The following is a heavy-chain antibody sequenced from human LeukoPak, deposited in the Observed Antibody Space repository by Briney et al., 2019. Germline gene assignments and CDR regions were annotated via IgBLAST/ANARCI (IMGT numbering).Heavy chain of an antibody. CDR2: ISAYNGNT. D-gene: IGHD2-2*01. CDR1: GYTFTSYG. J-gene: IGHJ5*02. Sequence: GASVKVSCKASGYTFTSYGISWVRQASGQGLEWMGWISAYNGNTNYAQKLQGRVTMTTDTSTSTAYMELRSLRSDDTAVYYCARSSTNPRSNWFDPWGQGTLVTVSS. CDR3: ARSSTNPRSNWFDP. V-gene: IGHV1-18*01.